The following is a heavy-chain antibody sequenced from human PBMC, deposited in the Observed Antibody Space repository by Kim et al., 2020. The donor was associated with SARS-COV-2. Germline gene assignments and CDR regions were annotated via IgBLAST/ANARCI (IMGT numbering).Heavy chain of an antibody. J-gene: IGHJ4*02. CDR3: ARRRTGTIDY. CDR2: IYSTGST. V-gene: IGHV4-61*03. D-gene: IGHD2-8*01. CDR1: GASVSTGSYY. Sequence: SETLSLTCTVSGASVSTGSYYWSCIRQPPGKGLEWIGYIYSTGSTNYNPSLKSQVTISVDTSKNHFSLTLSSVTAADTAVYYCARRRTGTIDYLRRETL.